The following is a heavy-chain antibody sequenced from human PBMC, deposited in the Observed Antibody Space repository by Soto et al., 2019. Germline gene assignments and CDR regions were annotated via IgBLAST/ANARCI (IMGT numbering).Heavy chain of an antibody. Sequence: GASVKVSCTASGGTFSSYAISWVRQAPGQGLEWMGGIIPIFGTANYTQKFQGRVTITADESTSTAYMELSSLRSEDTAVYYCAREDSSSSGDYWGQGTLVTVSS. CDR2: IIPIFGTA. D-gene: IGHD6-6*01. CDR1: GGTFSSYA. CDR3: AREDSSSSGDY. V-gene: IGHV1-69*13. J-gene: IGHJ4*02.